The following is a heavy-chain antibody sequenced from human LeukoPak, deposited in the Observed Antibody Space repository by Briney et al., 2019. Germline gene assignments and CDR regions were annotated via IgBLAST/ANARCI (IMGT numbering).Heavy chain of an antibody. CDR2: IYPIDSDT. J-gene: IGHJ3*02. D-gene: IGHD2-21*01. V-gene: IGHV5-51*01. Sequence: GESLKISCQASGYSFGTHWIAWVRQVPGKGLEWMGLIYPIDSDTIYSPSFQGQVSISADTSTDTAYLQWPSLKASDTAMYFCARSWSIVPNAEGGHVFDTWGQGTMVTVS. CDR1: GYSFGTHW. CDR3: ARSWSIVPNAEGGHVFDT.